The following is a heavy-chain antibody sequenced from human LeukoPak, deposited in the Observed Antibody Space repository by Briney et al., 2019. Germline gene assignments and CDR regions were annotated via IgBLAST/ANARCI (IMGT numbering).Heavy chain of an antibody. V-gene: IGHV3-23*01. D-gene: IGHD3-10*01. J-gene: IGHJ4*02. CDR3: AKEPLSGGAYYFDY. CDR1: RFTFSSYA. CDR2: VSGSSDTT. Sequence: PGGSLRLSCAASRFTFSSYAMSWVRQVPGEGLEWVSTVSGSSDTTYYSDSVKGRFTISRDNSKNTLYLQMNSLRAEDTAVYYRAKEPLSGGAYYFDYWGQGTLVTVSS.